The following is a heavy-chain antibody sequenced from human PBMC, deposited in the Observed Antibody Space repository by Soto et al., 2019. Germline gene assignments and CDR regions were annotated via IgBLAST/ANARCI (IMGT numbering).Heavy chain of an antibody. Sequence: SGSLSLTCTVSGGSISSCGYDWSWIRQHPGKGLEWIGYIYYSGSTYYNPSLKSRVTISVDTSKNQFSLKLSSVTAADTAVYYCARPGRATIFPAANDAFDIWGQGTMVTVSS. J-gene: IGHJ3*02. V-gene: IGHV4-31*03. D-gene: IGHD2-2*01. CDR2: IYYSGST. CDR3: ARPGRATIFPAANDAFDI. CDR1: GGSISSCGYD.